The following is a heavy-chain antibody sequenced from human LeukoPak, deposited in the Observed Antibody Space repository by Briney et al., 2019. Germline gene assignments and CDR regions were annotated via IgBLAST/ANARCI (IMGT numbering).Heavy chain of an antibody. V-gene: IGHV1-2*02. D-gene: IGHD3-10*01. J-gene: IGHJ5*02. CDR1: GYTFIGYY. Sequence: GASVKVSCKASGYTFIGYYMHWVRQAPGQGLEWMGWINPDSGGTNYAQKFQGRVTMTRDTSISTVYMELSRLRSDDTAVYYCARAPPITRGPFDPWGQGTLVTVSS. CDR2: INPDSGGT. CDR3: ARAPPITRGPFDP.